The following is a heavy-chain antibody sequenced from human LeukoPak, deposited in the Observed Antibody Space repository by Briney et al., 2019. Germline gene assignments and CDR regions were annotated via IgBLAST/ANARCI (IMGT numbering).Heavy chain of an antibody. Sequence: KPSETLSLTCTVSGGSISSGGDYWSWIRQHRGKVLEWIGYIYYSGSTYYNPSLKSRVTISVDTSKNQFSLKLSSATAADTAVYYSARAPPTTVTEYYFDYWGQGTLVTVSS. V-gene: IGHV4-31*03. J-gene: IGHJ4*02. D-gene: IGHD4-17*01. CDR2: IYYSGST. CDR1: GGSISSGGDY. CDR3: ARAPPTTVTEYYFDY.